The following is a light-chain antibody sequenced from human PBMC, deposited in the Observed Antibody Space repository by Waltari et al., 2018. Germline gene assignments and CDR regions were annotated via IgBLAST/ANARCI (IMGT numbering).Light chain of an antibody. CDR2: DAS. CDR1: QSIGTS. CDR3: QQRSTWWT. Sequence: EIVLTQSPVTLSLSPGDRATLSCRASQSIGTSLAWYQQRPGQPPRLLIFDASKRAPGIPARFSGSGSETDFTLTITNLEPEDFAVYYCQQRSTWWTFGQETKVEIK. V-gene: IGKV3-11*01. J-gene: IGKJ1*01.